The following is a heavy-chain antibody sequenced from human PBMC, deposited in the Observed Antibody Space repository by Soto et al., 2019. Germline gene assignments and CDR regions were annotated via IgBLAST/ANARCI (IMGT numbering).Heavy chain of an antibody. CDR2: IHPSCQPI. J-gene: IGHJ3*01. CDR1: GFTFSTAE. Sequence: EVQLVESGGGLIQHGGSLRLSCAASGFTFSTAEMYWVRQAPGNGLEWVSYIHPSCQPIFSADAVKGRFTIASDNAKNSLYLKMSILRAEDSAVYYCARQASRGGQGTMVTVTS. V-gene: IGHV3-48*03. D-gene: IGHD1-26*01. CDR3: ARQASR.